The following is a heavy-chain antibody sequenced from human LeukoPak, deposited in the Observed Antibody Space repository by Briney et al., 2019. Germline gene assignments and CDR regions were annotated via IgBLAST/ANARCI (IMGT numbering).Heavy chain of an antibody. CDR2: INPDSGGT. V-gene: IGHV1-2*04. J-gene: IGHJ6*02. D-gene: IGHD1-14*01. CDR1: GYTFTGYY. CDR3: ARGGPGLEGYYYGMDV. Sequence: WASVKVSCKASGYTFTGYYMHWVRQAPGQGLEWMGWINPDSGGTNYAQKFQGWVTMTRDTSISTAYMELSRLRSDDTAVYYCARGGPGLEGYYYGMDVWGQGTTVTVSS.